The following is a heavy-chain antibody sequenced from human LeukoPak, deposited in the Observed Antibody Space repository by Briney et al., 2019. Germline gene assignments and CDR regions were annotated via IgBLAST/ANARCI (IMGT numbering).Heavy chain of an antibody. CDR2: VYYSGST. CDR3: ARRPPWWQDPGPVVDI. D-gene: IGHD2-15*01. CDR1: GDSINYSRYY. Sequence: KPSETLSLSCAVSGDSINYSRYYWGWIRQAPGKGLEWLGLVYYSGSTSYNPSLKSRVTMSVDTSKNQFSLKLRSVTAADSAVYYCARRPPWWQDPGPVVDIWSQGTLVTVSS. J-gene: IGHJ3*02. V-gene: IGHV4-39*01.